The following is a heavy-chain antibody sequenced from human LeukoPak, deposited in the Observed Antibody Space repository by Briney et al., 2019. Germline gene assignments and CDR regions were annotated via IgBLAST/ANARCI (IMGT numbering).Heavy chain of an antibody. V-gene: IGHV1-8*01. J-gene: IGHJ4*02. CDR2: MNPKSGKT. CDR1: GYTFTSYD. Sequence: ASVKVSCKASGYTFTSYDINWVRQATGQGLEWMGWMNPKSGKTGYAQKFQGRVTMTRNTSISTAYMELSSLRSEDTAVYYCARANPYSRWAYDFWGQGTLVTVSS. D-gene: IGHD1-26*01. CDR3: ARANPYSRWAYDF.